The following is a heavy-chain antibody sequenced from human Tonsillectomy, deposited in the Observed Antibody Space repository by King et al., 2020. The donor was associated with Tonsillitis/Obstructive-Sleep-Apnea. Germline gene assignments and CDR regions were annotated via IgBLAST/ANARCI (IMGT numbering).Heavy chain of an antibody. D-gene: IGHD2-2*01. CDR3: ARDRYADIVVVPAAMGGGYYYYMDV. V-gene: IGHV3-33*01. CDR1: GFTFSSYG. CDR2: IWYDGSNK. Sequence: VQLVESGGGVVQPGRSLRLSCAASGFTFSSYGMHWVRQAPGKGLEWLAVIWYDGSNKYYADSVKGRFTISRDNSKNTLYLQMNSLRAEDTAVYYCARDRYADIVVVPAAMGGGYYYYMDVWGKGTTVTVSS. J-gene: IGHJ6*03.